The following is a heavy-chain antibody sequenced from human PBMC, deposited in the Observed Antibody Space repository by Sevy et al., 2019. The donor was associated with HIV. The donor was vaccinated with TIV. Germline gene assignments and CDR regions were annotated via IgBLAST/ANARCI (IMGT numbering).Heavy chain of an antibody. J-gene: IGHJ6*02. CDR3: ARSILAVAGSYGMDV. Sequence: GGSLRLSCAASGFTFSNYVMHWVRQAPGKGLEWVTFIASYGNDEDYADSVKGRFTISRDNSKNTLYLQMNSLRPEDTAVYYGARSILAVAGSYGMDVWGQGTTVTVSS. CDR2: IASYGNDE. CDR1: GFTFSNYV. D-gene: IGHD6-19*01. V-gene: IGHV3-30*04.